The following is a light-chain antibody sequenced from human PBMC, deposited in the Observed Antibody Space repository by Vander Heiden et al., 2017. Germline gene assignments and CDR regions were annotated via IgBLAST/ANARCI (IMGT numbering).Light chain of an antibody. CDR2: GGA. CDR3: WQYNNCPRYT. Sequence: ELVLPQSPAPLSVSPGDRAPLSCRASQRVSSNLVWYQQKPGQAPRLLIYGGATRAAGSPAKCSSGRCGRKFTLTISSRQSDEYAVYYCWQYNNCPRYTFGQGTKLEIK. V-gene: IGKV3-15*01. CDR1: QRVSSN. J-gene: IGKJ2*01.